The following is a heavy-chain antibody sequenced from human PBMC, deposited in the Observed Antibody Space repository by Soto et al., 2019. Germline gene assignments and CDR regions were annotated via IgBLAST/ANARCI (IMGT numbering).Heavy chain of an antibody. CDR3: AKVDRYSSGWSSYAPEYYYYSMDV. Sequence: EVQLVESGGGLVQPGGSLRLSCAASGFTFSIYALSWVRQTPGKGLEWVSAISGSGDDTYYTDSVKGRFTISRDKSKNTLYLQMSSLRAEDTAIYYCAKVDRYSSGWSSYAPEYYYYSMDVWGQGTTVTVSS. J-gene: IGHJ6*02. D-gene: IGHD6-19*01. CDR1: GFTFSIYA. CDR2: ISGSGDDT. V-gene: IGHV3-23*04.